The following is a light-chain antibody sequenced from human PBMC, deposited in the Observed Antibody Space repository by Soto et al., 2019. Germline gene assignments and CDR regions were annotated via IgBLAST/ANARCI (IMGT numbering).Light chain of an antibody. CDR1: SSDVGIYDL. CDR2: EVT. CDR3: CSYAGSSTFV. V-gene: IGLV2-23*02. Sequence: QSAPTQPASVSGSPGQSITISCTGTSSDVGIYDLVSWYKHHPGRAPQLIIYEVTKRPSGVSNRFSGSKSGNTASLTISGLQAEDEADYYCCSYAGSSTFVFGTGTKLTVL. J-gene: IGLJ1*01.